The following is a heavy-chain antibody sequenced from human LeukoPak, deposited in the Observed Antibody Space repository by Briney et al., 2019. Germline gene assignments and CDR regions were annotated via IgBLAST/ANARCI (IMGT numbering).Heavy chain of an antibody. CDR1: GGSISSGGYY. D-gene: IGHD4-17*01. J-gene: IGHJ3*02. V-gene: IGHV4-31*03. CDR2: IYYSGST. Sequence: SRTLSLTCTVSGGSISSGGYYWSWIRQHPGKGLEWIGYIYYSGSTYYNPSLKSRVTISVDTSKNQFSLKLSSVTAADTAVYYCARDLVTVTKGFDIWGQGTMVSVSS. CDR3: ARDLVTVTKGFDI.